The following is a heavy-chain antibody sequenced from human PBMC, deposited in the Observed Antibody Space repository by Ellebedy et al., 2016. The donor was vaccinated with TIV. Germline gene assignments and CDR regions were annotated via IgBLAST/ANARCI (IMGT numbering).Heavy chain of an antibody. CDR3: ARCSYDSSGFYYYYGMDV. Sequence: SETLSLTCSVSGGSISSYYWSWIRQPPGKGLEWIGNIYYSGSTYYNPSLKSRVTISVDTSKNQFSLKLSSVTAADTAVYYCARCSYDSSGFYYYYGMDVWGQGTTVTVSS. CDR1: GGSISSYY. D-gene: IGHD3-22*01. CDR2: IYYSGST. V-gene: IGHV4-59*08. J-gene: IGHJ6*02.